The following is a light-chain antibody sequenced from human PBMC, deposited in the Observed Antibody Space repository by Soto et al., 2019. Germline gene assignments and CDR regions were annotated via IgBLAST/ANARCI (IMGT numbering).Light chain of an antibody. CDR2: KAS. CDR1: QSISSW. Sequence: IQMTQSPSTLSASVGDRVTITCRASQSISSWLAWFQQKPGKAPKLLIYKASSLEGGVPSRFSGSGSGTEFTLTISSLQPDDFATYYCQQYDSLTWTFGQGTKVEVK. CDR3: QQYDSLTWT. V-gene: IGKV1-5*03. J-gene: IGKJ1*01.